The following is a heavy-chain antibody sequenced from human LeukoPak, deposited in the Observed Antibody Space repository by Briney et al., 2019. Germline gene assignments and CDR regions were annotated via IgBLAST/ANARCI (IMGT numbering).Heavy chain of an antibody. D-gene: IGHD4-17*01. J-gene: IGHJ4*02. CDR2: ISGSVGST. V-gene: IGHV3-23*01. Sequence: GGSLRLSCVGSGFGLSRFAMTWVRQAPGKGLEWVSAISGSVGSTYYADSVKGRFTISRDNSKNTLYLQMNSLRAEDTAVYYCAKESGYGDYVEDGLFDYWGQGTLVTVSS. CDR3: AKESGYGDYVEDGLFDY. CDR1: GFGLSRFA.